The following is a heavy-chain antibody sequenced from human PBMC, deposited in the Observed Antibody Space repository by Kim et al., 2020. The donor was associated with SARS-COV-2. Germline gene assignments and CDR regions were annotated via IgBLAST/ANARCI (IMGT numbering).Heavy chain of an antibody. J-gene: IGHJ4*02. CDR2: ISYDGSNK. D-gene: IGHD6-19*01. CDR1: GFTFSSYA. Sequence: GGSLRLSCAASGFTFSSYAMHWVRQAPGKGLEWVVVISYDGSNKYYADSVKGRFTISRDNSKNTLYLQMNSLRAEDTAVYYCAKGHIAVAGLDYWGQGTLVTVSS. V-gene: IGHV3-30*04. CDR3: AKGHIAVAGLDY.